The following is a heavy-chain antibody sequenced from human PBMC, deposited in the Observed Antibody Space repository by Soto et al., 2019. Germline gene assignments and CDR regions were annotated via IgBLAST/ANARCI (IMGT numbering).Heavy chain of an antibody. Sequence: QITLNESGPTVVRPTETLTLTCRFSGFSLTTSGVGVGWIRQSPGKAPEWLALIYWDDDKRYRASLKSRLTITQDTSKNQVVLTVSDLDPTDTATYYCAHRVLRTVFGLVTTTAIFFDFWGPGTPVAVSS. D-gene: IGHD3-3*01. CDR1: GFSLTTSGVG. CDR3: AHRVLRTVFGLVTTTAIFFDF. CDR2: IYWDDDK. V-gene: IGHV2-5*02. J-gene: IGHJ4*02.